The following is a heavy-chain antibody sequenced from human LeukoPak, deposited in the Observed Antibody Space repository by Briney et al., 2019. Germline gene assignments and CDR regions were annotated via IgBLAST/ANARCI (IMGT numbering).Heavy chain of an antibody. J-gene: IGHJ4*02. CDR3: GKYITMIVVVITGAFDY. D-gene: IGHD3-22*01. CDR2: ISGSGGST. V-gene: IGHV3-23*01. CDR1: GFTFSSYA. Sequence: AGGSLRLSCAASGFTFSSYAMSWVRQAPGKGVEWVSAISGSGGSTYYADSVKGRFTISRDNSKNTLYLQMNSLRAEDTAVYYCGKYITMIVVVITGAFDYWGQGTLVTVSS.